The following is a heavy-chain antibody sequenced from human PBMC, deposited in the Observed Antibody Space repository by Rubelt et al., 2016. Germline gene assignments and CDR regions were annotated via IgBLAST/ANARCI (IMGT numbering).Heavy chain of an antibody. CDR3: ARDRLLDDSSGGDAFDI. CDR2: IIPILGIA. Sequence: QVQLVQSGAEVKKPGSSVKVSCKASGGTFSSYAISWVRQAPGQGLEWMGRIIPILGIANYAQKVQGRVTITADKSTSTAYRELSSLRSEDTAVYYCARDRLLDDSSGGDAFDIWGQGTMVTVSS. D-gene: IGHD3-22*01. V-gene: IGHV1-69*04. J-gene: IGHJ3*02. CDR1: GGTFSSYA.